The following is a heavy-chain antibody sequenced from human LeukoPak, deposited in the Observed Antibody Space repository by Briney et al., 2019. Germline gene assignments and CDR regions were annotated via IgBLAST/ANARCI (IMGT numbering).Heavy chain of an antibody. V-gene: IGHV3-7*04. J-gene: IGHJ4*02. CDR3: ARPFGSGTYYQFDL. CDR2: IKGDGSDK. CDR1: GFAFSSYW. Sequence: PGGSLRLSCAASGFAFSSYWMSWVRQAPGKGLEWAANIKGDGSDKYYLDSLKGRFTVSRDNAKNSLYLQVNSLRADDTAVYYRARPFGSGTYYQFDLWGQGTLVTVSS. D-gene: IGHD3-10*01.